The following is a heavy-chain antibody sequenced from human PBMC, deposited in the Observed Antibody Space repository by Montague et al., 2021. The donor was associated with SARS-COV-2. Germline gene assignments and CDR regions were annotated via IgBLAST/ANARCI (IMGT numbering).Heavy chain of an antibody. J-gene: IGHJ6*02. CDR2: IHYSGST. CDR3: ARDGSLRFEILVGPRHCYYGMDV. V-gene: IGHV4-39*07. CDR1: GGSISSSSYY. D-gene: IGHD3-9*01. Sequence: SETLSLTCTVSGGSISSSSYYWGWIRQPPGKRLEWIGSIHYSGSTYYNSSLKSRVTTLVDTSKNQFSLKLSFVTAADTAVYYCARDGSLRFEILVGPRHCYYGMDVWGQGTTVTVSS.